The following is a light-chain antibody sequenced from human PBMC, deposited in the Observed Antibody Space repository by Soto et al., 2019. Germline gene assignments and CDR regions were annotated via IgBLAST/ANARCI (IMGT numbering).Light chain of an antibody. Sequence: SYELTQPLSVSVALGQTARITCGGNNIGNKNVHWYQQKPGQAPVVDIYRDNNRPSGIPERLSGSNSGNTATLTISRAQAGDEADYYCQVWDSSTVVFGGGTKVTVL. CDR2: RDN. V-gene: IGLV3-9*01. CDR3: QVWDSSTVV. J-gene: IGLJ2*01. CDR1: NIGNKN.